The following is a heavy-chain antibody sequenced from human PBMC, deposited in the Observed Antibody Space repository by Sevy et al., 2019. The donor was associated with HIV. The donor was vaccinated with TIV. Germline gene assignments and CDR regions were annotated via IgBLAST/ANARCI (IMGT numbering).Heavy chain of an antibody. Sequence: ASVKVSCKASGYTFTSYGISWVRQAPGQGLEWMGWISAYNGNTNYAQKLQGRVTMTTDTSTSTAYMELRSLRSDETAVYYCARGALGYCSGGSCQTTNYFDYWGQGTLVTVSS. J-gene: IGHJ4*02. CDR3: ARGALGYCSGGSCQTTNYFDY. CDR2: ISAYNGNT. V-gene: IGHV1-18*01. CDR1: GYTFTSYG. D-gene: IGHD2-15*01.